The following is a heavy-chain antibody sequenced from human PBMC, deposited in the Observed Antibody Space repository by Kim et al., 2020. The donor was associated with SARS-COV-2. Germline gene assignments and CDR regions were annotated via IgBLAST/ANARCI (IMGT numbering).Heavy chain of an antibody. Sequence: YAQGFQGRFVLSLDTSVSAAYLQISSLKAEDTAVYYCARELGSSWYVGNYWGQGTLVTVSS. V-gene: IGHV7-4-1*02. J-gene: IGHJ4*02. D-gene: IGHD6-13*01. CDR3: ARELGSSWYVGNY.